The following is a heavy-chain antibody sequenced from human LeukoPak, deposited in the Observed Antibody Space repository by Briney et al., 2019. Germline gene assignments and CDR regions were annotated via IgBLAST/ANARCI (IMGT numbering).Heavy chain of an antibody. CDR1: GGSISSYY. CDR3: ASIHTHGSNYYFDY. Sequence: SETLSLTCTVSGGSISSYYWSWIRQPPGKGLEWIGYIYYSGSTNYNPSLKSRVTTSVDTSKNQFSLKLSSVTAADTAVYYCASIHTHGSNYYFDYWGQGTLVDVSS. D-gene: IGHD4-23*01. CDR2: IYYSGST. V-gene: IGHV4-59*01. J-gene: IGHJ4*02.